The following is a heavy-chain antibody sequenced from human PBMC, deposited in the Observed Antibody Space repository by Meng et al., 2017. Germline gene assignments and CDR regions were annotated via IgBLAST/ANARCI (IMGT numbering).Heavy chain of an antibody. D-gene: IGHD6-19*01. CDR2: ISYDGSNK. CDR3: ASGSQWLFPY. J-gene: IGHJ4*02. V-gene: IGHV3-30*01. CDR1: GFTFSSYA. Sequence: QGRLVEAGGGVVQPGRSLRLSCAASGFTFSSYAMHWVRQAPGKGLEWVAVISYDGSNKYYADSVKGRFTISRDNSKNTLYLQMNSLRAEDTAVYYCASGSQWLFPYWGQGTLVTVSS.